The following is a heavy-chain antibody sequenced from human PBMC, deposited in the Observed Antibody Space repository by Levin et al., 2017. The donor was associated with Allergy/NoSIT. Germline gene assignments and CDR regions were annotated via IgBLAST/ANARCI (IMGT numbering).Heavy chain of an antibody. CDR3: AREPPYDSSGSPVVNSVWFDF. CDR1: GYTFTGYY. CDR2: INPNSGGT. Sequence: KTGESLKISCKASGYTFTGYYMHWVRQAPGQGLEWMGWINPNSGGTNYAQKFQGRVTMTRDTSISTAYMELGRLTSDDSAVYYCAREPPYDSSGSPVVNSVWFDFWGQGTLVTVSS. V-gene: IGHV1-2*02. J-gene: IGHJ4*02. D-gene: IGHD3-22*01.